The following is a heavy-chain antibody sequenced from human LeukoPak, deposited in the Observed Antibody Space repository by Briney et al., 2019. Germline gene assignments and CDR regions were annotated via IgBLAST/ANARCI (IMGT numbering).Heavy chain of an antibody. V-gene: IGHV1-2*02. CDR2: INPNSGGT. Sequence: ASVKVSSKASGYTFTGYYMHWVRQAPGQGLEWMGWINPNSGGTNYAQKFQGRVTMTRDTSISTAYMELSRLRSDDTAVYYCARGRGADFGVVIMFVYWGQGTLVTVSS. D-gene: IGHD3-3*01. CDR1: GYTFTGYY. J-gene: IGHJ4*02. CDR3: ARGRGADFGVVIMFVY.